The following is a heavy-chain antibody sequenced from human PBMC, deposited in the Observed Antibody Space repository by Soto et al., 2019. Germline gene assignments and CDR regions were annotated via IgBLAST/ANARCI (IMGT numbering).Heavy chain of an antibody. J-gene: IGHJ4*02. V-gene: IGHV3-23*01. CDR3: AKATTNGGWFNPFDS. D-gene: IGHD6-19*01. CDR2: LSGSGTST. Sequence: VGSLRLSCAASGFSFVNYAMSWVRQAPGKGLEWVSGLSGSGTSTYYADSVKGRFTISRDNSRDTLFLQMNSLTADDTAVYYCAKATTNGGWFNPFDSWGQGALVTVSS. CDR1: GFSFVNYA.